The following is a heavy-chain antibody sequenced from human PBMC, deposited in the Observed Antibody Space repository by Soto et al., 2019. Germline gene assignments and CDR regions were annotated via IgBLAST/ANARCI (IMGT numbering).Heavy chain of an antibody. V-gene: IGHV3-33*01. D-gene: IGHD2-15*01. Sequence: SGGSLRLSCAASGFTFSSYGMHWVRQAPGKGLEWVAVIWYDGSNKYYADSVKGRFTISRDNSKNTLYLQMNSLRAEDTAVYYCARKISSRVPASWGMDVWGQGTTVTVSS. J-gene: IGHJ6*02. CDR2: IWYDGSNK. CDR1: GFTFSSYG. CDR3: ARKISSRVPASWGMDV.